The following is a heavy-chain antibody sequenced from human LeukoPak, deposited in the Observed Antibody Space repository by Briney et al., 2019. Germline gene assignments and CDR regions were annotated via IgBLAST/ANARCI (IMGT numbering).Heavy chain of an antibody. CDR3: ARCYGDYIFDY. CDR2: IYYSGSP. J-gene: IGHJ4*02. D-gene: IGHD4-17*01. Sequence: SQTLSLTCTVSGGSISSGGYYWSWIRQHPGKGLAWIGYIYYSGSPYYNPSLKSRVTISVDTSKNQFSLKLSSVTAADTAVYYCARCYGDYIFDYWGQGTLVTVSS. CDR1: GGSISSGGYY. V-gene: IGHV4-31*03.